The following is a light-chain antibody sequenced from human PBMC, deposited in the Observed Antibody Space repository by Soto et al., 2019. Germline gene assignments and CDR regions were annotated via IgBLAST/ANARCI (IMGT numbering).Light chain of an antibody. CDR2: AAS. CDR1: QGISTY. CDR3: QQYHGYPWT. Sequence: DIQMTQSPSSLSASVGDRVTITCRASQGISTYLNWYQQKPGKAPKLLIYAASSLQSGVPSRFSGSGSETDFTLTISSLQPEDFATYSCQQYHGYPWTFSQGTKV. V-gene: IGKV1-39*01. J-gene: IGKJ1*01.